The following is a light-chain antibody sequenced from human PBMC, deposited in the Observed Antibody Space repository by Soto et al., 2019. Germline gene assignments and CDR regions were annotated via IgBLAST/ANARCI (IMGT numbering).Light chain of an antibody. CDR2: DTS. CDR1: QSVSSY. Sequence: EIVLTQSPATLSLSPGERATLSCRASQSVSSYLAWYQQKPGQAPRLLIYDTSNRATGIPPRFSGSGSGTDFTLTISSLEPEDSAVYYCQQRSDWPLTFGGGTKVEIK. J-gene: IGKJ4*01. CDR3: QQRSDWPLT. V-gene: IGKV3-11*01.